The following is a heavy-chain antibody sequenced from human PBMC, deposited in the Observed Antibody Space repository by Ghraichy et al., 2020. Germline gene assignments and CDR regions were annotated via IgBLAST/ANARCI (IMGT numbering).Heavy chain of an antibody. J-gene: IGHJ3*02. V-gene: IGHV1-69*13. Sequence: SVKVSCKASGGTFSSYAISWVRQAPGQGLEWMGGIIPIFGTANYAQKFQGRVTITADESTITAYMELSSLRSGDSAVYYCAGGTRRLRYCSSTSCKDAFDIWGQGTMVTVSS. CDR1: GGTFSSYA. CDR2: IIPIFGTA. CDR3: AGGTRRLRYCSSTSCKDAFDI. D-gene: IGHD2-2*01.